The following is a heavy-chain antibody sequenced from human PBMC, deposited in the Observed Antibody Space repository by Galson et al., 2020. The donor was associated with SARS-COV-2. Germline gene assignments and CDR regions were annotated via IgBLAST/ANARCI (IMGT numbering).Heavy chain of an antibody. CDR1: GYTFSAYY. V-gene: IGHV1-2*02. Sequence: ASVKVSCKASGYTFSAYYMNWVRQAPGQGLEWMGWINPTSGGTDYAQRFQGRVIMTRETSISTAYMELTGLTSDDTAVYYCARRLYSHGLLSFDYWGQGTLVIVSS. D-gene: IGHD5-18*01. CDR3: ARRLYSHGLLSFDY. CDR2: INPTSGGT. J-gene: IGHJ4*02.